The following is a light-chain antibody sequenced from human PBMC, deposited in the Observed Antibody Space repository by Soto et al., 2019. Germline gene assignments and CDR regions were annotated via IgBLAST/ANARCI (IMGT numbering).Light chain of an antibody. CDR2: GAS. V-gene: IGKV3-15*01. Sequence: DIMITQSPATLSVSPGERATLSCRASQSVSRMLAWYQQKPGQAPRLLISGASTRATGVPARFTGSGTGTEFTLTISSLQSEDSAVYYCQQYLRWPGTFGPGTKVDIK. J-gene: IGKJ3*01. CDR3: QQYLRWPGT. CDR1: QSVSRM.